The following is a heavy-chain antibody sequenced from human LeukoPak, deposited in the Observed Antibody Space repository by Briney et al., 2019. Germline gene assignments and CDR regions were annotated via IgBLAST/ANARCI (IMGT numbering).Heavy chain of an antibody. D-gene: IGHD3-9*01. CDR1: GYTFTSYA. CDR3: ARERGNYDILTDYYEGNCFDP. Sequence: ASVKVSCKASGYTFTSYAMNWVRQAPGQGLEWMGWINPNSGGTNYAQKFQGRVTMTRDTSISTAYMELSRLRSDDTAVYYCARERGNYDILTDYYEGNCFDPWGQGTLVTVSS. J-gene: IGHJ5*02. V-gene: IGHV1-2*02. CDR2: INPNSGGT.